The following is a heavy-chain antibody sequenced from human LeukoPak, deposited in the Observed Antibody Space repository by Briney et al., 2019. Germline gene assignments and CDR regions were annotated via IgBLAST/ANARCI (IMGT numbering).Heavy chain of an antibody. CDR2: IYYSGST. Sequence: SETLSLTCAVYGGSFSGYYWSWIRQPPGKGLEWIGYIYYSGSTNYNPSLKSRVTISVDTSKNQFSLKLSSVTAADTAVYYCARVTYYDFWSGYYTGIWGHMDVWGKGTTVTVSS. D-gene: IGHD3-3*01. V-gene: IGHV4-59*01. J-gene: IGHJ6*03. CDR1: GGSFSGYY. CDR3: ARVTYYDFWSGYYTGIWGHMDV.